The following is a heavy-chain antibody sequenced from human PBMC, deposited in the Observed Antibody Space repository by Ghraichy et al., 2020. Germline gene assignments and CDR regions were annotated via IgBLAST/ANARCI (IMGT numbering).Heavy chain of an antibody. CDR3: AKERSFFDSTNYWEK. J-gene: IGHJ4*02. Sequence: GASLNISCAAAGFTFSNYGMHWVRQAPGKGLEWLGVISYDGRNKNYADSVKGRFTFSRDSSNNTLYLQMTSLRAEDTAFYYCAKERSFFDSTNYWEKWGPGTLVTVSS. V-gene: IGHV3-30*18. CDR2: ISYDGRNK. CDR1: GFTFSNYG. D-gene: IGHD2/OR15-2a*01.